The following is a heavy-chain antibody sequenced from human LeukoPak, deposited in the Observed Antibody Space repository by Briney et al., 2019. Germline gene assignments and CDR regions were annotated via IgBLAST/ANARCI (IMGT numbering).Heavy chain of an antibody. V-gene: IGHV1-18*01. CDR2: INPNSGGT. CDR1: GYTFTSYG. J-gene: IGHJ4*02. CDR3: ARGCSSTSCYLLDY. D-gene: IGHD2-2*01. Sequence: ASVKVSCKASGYTFTSYGISWVRQAPGQGLEWMGWINPNSGGTNYAQELQGRVTMTIDSSTSTADMELRSLRSDDTAVYYCARGCSSTSCYLLDYWGQGTLVTVSS.